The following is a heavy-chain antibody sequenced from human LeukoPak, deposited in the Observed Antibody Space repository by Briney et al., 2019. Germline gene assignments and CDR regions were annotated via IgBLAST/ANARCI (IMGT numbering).Heavy chain of an antibody. V-gene: IGHV3-23*01. CDR1: GFSFSSHG. CDR3: AHGSMYQLDY. J-gene: IGHJ4*02. Sequence: GGSLRLFCAASGFSFSSHGMSWVRQAPGKGLEWVSGIIGGAGGTYYADSVKGRFTISRDDAKNTLYLQMNSLRAEDTAVYYCAHGSMYQLDYWGQGTLVTVSS. CDR2: IIGGAGGT. D-gene: IGHD2-2*01.